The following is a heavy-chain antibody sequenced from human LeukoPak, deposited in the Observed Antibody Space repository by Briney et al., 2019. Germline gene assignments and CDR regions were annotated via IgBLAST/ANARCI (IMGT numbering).Heavy chain of an antibody. CDR3: ARDRQAPAVVDY. Sequence: GGSLRLSCAVSGFTLSDWYMSWIRQAPGKGLEWVSFISSSGNTIYYADSVKGRFTISRDHANNSLFLQMNSLRAEDTAVYYCARDRQAPAVVDYWGQGTLVAVSP. J-gene: IGHJ4*02. V-gene: IGHV3-11*01. CDR1: GFTLSDWY. CDR2: ISSSGNTI. D-gene: IGHD2-2*01.